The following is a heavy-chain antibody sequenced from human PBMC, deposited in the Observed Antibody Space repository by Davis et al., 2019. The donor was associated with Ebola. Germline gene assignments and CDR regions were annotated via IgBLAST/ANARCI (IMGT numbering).Heavy chain of an antibody. CDR2: ISWNSGSI. CDR3: ARGRRGYSYGYPAYYYYGMDV. CDR1: GFTFDDYA. V-gene: IGHV3-9*01. J-gene: IGHJ6*02. D-gene: IGHD5-18*01. Sequence: PGGSLRLSCAASGFTFDDYAMHWVRHAPGKGLEWVSGISWNSGSIGYADSVKGRFTISRDNAKNTLYLQMNSLRAEDTAVYYCARGRRGYSYGYPAYYYYGMDVWGQGTTVTVSS.